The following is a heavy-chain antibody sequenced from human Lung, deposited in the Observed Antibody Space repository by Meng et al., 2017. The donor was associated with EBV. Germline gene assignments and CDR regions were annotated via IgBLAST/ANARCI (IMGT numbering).Heavy chain of an antibody. CDR2: SNTNTGNP. D-gene: IGHD3-22*01. V-gene: IGHV7-4-1*02. CDR3: ARGDYYDSSGYYLHLDY. Sequence: QVHLGQSWSEWKKPGASVKVSCKASGYSLTSYAMNWVRQAPGQGLEWMGWSNTNTGNPTYAQGFTGRFVFSLDTSVSTAYLQISSLKAEDTAVYYCARGDYYDSSGYYLHLDYWGQGTLVTVSS. J-gene: IGHJ4*02. CDR1: GYSLTSYA.